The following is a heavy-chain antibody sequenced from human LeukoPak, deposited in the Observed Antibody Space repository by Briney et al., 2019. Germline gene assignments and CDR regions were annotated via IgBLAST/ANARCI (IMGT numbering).Heavy chain of an antibody. CDR2: IIPIFGTA. CDR3: ARGDGYNPLDY. CDR1: GGTFSSYA. D-gene: IGHD5-24*01. Sequence: ASVKVSCKASGGTFSSYAISWVRQAPGQGLEWMEGIIPIFGTANYAQKFQGRVTITTDESTSTAYMELSSLRSEDTAVYYCARGDGYNPLDYWGQGTLVTVSS. V-gene: IGHV1-69*05. J-gene: IGHJ4*02.